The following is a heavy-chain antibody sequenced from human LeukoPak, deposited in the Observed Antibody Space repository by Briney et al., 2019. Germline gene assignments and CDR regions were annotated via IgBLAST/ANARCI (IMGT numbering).Heavy chain of an antibody. J-gene: IGHJ3*02. D-gene: IGHD3-22*01. CDR3: AKVGSTMKFAFDI. CDR1: GFTFDDYA. CDR2: ISWNSGSI. V-gene: IGHV3-9*01. Sequence: QPGRSLRLSCAASGFTFDDYAMHWVRQAPGKGLEWVSGISWNSGSIGYADSVKGRFTISRDNAKNSLYLQMNSLRAEDTALYYCAKVGSTMKFAFDIWGQGTMVTVSS.